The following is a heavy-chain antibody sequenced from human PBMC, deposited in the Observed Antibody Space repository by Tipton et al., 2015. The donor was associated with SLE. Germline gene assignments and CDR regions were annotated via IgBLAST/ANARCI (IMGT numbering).Heavy chain of an antibody. CDR2: ISGSGGST. D-gene: IGHD2-8*01. CDR3: AKDVEWYYGMDV. Sequence: SLRLSCAASGFTFSSYAMSWVRQAPGKGLEWVSAISGSGGSTYYADSVKGRFTISRDNSKNTLYLQMNSLRAEDTAVYYCAKDVEWYYGMDVWGQGTTVTVSS. V-gene: IGHV3-23*01. CDR1: GFTFSSYA. J-gene: IGHJ6*02.